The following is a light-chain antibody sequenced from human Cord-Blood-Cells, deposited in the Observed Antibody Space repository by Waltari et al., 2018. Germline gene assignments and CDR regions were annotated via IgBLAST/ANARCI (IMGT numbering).Light chain of an antibody. CDR3: MQGIHLALT. Sequence: DIVMTQTPLSLSVTPGQPASISCTSSQSLLHSDGKTYLYWYLQKPGQSPQLLIYEVSSLFSGVPDRFSGSGSGTDFTLKISRVEAEDVGVYYCMQGIHLALTFGGGTKVEIK. CDR1: QSLLHSDGKTY. V-gene: IGKV2-29*02. CDR2: EVS. J-gene: IGKJ4*01.